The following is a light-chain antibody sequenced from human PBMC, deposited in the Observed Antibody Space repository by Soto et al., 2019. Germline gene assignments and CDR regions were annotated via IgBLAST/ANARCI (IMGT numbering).Light chain of an antibody. CDR1: ESLRHNNGYNY. J-gene: IGKJ1*01. Sequence: DIVTTQSPLSLPVTPGEPASISCRSSESLRHNNGYNYLDWYLQKPGRSPQLLIYLGSNRASGVPDRFSGSGSGTDFTLKISRVEAEDVGIYYCMQALESPWTFGQGTKVEIK. V-gene: IGKV2-28*01. CDR3: MQALESPWT. CDR2: LGS.